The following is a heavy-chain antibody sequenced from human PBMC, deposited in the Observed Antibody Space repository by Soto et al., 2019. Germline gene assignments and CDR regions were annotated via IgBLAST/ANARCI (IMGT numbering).Heavy chain of an antibody. CDR3: ARADAWEPHYFDY. CDR1: GGTFSSYA. J-gene: IGHJ4*02. V-gene: IGHV1-69*13. Sequence: GASVKVSCKASGGTFSSYAISWVRQAPGQGLEWMGGIIPIFGTANYAQKFQGRVTITADESTSTAYMELSSLRSEDTAVYYCARADAWEPHYFDYWGQGTLVTVSS. CDR2: IIPIFGTA. D-gene: IGHD1-26*01.